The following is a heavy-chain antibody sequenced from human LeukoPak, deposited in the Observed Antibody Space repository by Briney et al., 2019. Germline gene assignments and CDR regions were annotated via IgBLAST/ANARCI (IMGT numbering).Heavy chain of an antibody. Sequence: SETLSLTCTVSGGSISSYYWSRIRQPAGKGLEWIGRIYTSGSTNYNPSLKSRVTMSVDTSKNQFSLKLSSVTAADTAVYYCARDSIRYYDILTGYSTRQDAFDIWGQGTMVTVSS. CDR2: IYTSGST. V-gene: IGHV4-4*07. CDR1: GGSISSYY. J-gene: IGHJ3*02. D-gene: IGHD3-9*01. CDR3: ARDSIRYYDILTGYSTRQDAFDI.